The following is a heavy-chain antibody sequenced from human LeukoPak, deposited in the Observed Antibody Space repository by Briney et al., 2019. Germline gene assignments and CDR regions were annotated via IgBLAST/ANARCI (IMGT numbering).Heavy chain of an antibody. D-gene: IGHD3-22*01. CDR2: IIPIFGTA. Sequence: SVKVSCKASGGTFSSYAISWVRQAPGQGLEWMGGIIPIFGTANYAQKFQGRVTMTTDTSTSTAYMELRSLRSDDTAVYYCARDGALYDSSGYYYLPLDYWGQGTLVTVSS. J-gene: IGHJ4*02. CDR3: ARDGALYDSSGYYYLPLDY. V-gene: IGHV1-69*05. CDR1: GGTFSSYA.